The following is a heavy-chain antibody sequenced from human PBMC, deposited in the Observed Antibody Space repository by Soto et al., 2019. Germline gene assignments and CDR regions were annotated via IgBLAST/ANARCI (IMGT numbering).Heavy chain of an antibody. Sequence: WWSLRLSCSASVFTFYNYAMNRFRQAPGKGLEWVSTNAYDGVNKHYADSVKGRFTVSRDNSKDTVDMQMNSLRAEDSAVYYGVSSVSAHFSYWGKRPRSTV. V-gene: IGHV3-23*01. CDR2: NAYDGVNK. CDR1: VFTFYNYA. D-gene: IGHD2-8*01. J-gene: IGHJ4*02. CDR3: VSSVSAHFSY.